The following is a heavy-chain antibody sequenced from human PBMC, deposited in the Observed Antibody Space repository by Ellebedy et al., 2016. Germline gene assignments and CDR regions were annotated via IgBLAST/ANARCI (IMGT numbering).Heavy chain of an antibody. CDR2: ISDKGVDI. V-gene: IGHV3-21*05. J-gene: IGHJ2*01. CDR1: GFTFSRYS. CDR3: VRDPVDGYWYFDL. Sequence: GGSLRLXXATSGFTFSRYSMNWVRQAPGKGLEWVAYISDKGVDIKYADSLKGRFTISRDNNKNLLYLQMTTLSAEDTAVYYCVRDPVDGYWYFDLWGRGTLVTVSS.